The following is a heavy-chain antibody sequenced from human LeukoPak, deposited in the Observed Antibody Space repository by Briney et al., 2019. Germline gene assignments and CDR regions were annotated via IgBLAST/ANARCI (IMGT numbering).Heavy chain of an antibody. Sequence: KAGESMKISCKGSGYRFNYWVGWVRQMPGKGLEWMGVIYPGDSDTRYSPSFHRHLTISADKSISTAYLQWSSLKASDTAMYYCARAVAGAPEYFQHWGQGTLLTGSS. CDR3: ARAVAGAPEYFQH. CDR1: GYRFNYW. J-gene: IGHJ1*01. V-gene: IGHV5-51*03. CDR2: IYPGDSDT. D-gene: IGHD6-19*01.